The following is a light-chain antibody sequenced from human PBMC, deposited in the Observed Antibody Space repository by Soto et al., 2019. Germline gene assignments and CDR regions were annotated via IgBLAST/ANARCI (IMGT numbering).Light chain of an antibody. Sequence: DIQMTQSPSTLSASVGDRVTITCRASQSISSWLAWYQQKPGKAPKLLIYDASSLESGVPSRLSGSGSGTEFTLTISSLQPDDFATYYCQQYNSYWKFGQGTKV. V-gene: IGKV1-5*01. CDR1: QSISSW. CDR2: DAS. J-gene: IGKJ1*01. CDR3: QQYNSYWK.